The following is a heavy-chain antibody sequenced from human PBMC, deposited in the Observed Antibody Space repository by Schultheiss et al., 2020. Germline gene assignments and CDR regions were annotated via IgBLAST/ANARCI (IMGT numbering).Heavy chain of an antibody. Sequence: GESLKISCAASGFTFSNAYMNWVRQAPGKGLEWVAGISDDGNNKYYADSVKGRFTISRDNSKNTLYLQMNSLRAEDTAVYYCARGYDFWSGNPPNDYWGQGTLVTVSS. J-gene: IGHJ4*02. CDR3: ARGYDFWSGNPPNDY. CDR1: GFTFSNAY. V-gene: IGHV3-30-3*01. D-gene: IGHD3-3*01. CDR2: ISDDGNNK.